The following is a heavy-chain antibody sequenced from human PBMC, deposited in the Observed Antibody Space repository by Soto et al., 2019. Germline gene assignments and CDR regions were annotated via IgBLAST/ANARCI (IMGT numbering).Heavy chain of an antibody. Sequence: QVQLVQSGAEVKKPGASVKVSCKASGYTFTSYYMHWVRQAPGQGLEWMGIINPSGGSTSYAQKFQGRVTMTRDTSTSTVYMELSRLRSEDTAVYYCARAVGGNGYSSSWSAFDYWGQGTLVTVSS. CDR1: GYTFTSYY. D-gene: IGHD6-13*01. J-gene: IGHJ4*02. CDR2: INPSGGST. CDR3: ARAVGGNGYSSSWSAFDY. V-gene: IGHV1-46*01.